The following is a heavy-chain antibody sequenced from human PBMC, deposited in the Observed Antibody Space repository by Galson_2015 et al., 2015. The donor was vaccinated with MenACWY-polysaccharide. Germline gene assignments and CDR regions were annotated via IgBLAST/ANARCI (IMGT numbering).Heavy chain of an antibody. D-gene: IGHD6-25*01. Sequence: WVRQATGPGLEWMGWMSPNSGNTGYPQKFPGRVTMTRNTSISTAYMELSSLRSEDTAVYYCARGIAPDGIAGAKVLNDDWGREPWSPSP. J-gene: IGHJ4*02. CDR3: ARGIAPDGIAGAKVLNDD. V-gene: IGHV1-8*01. CDR2: MSPNSGNT.